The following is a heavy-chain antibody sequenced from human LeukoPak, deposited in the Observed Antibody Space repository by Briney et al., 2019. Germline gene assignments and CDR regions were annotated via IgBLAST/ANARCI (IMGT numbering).Heavy chain of an antibody. CDR1: GYTLTELS. J-gene: IGHJ4*02. CDR3: ATVMYYYDSSGSTTALDY. CDR2: FDPEDGET. D-gene: IGHD3-22*01. Sequence: ASVKVSCKVSGYTLTELSMHWVRQAPGKGLEWMGGFDPEDGETIYAQKFQGRVTMTEDTSTDTAYMELSSLRSEDTAVYYCATVMYYYDSSGSTTALDYWGQGTLVTVSS. V-gene: IGHV1-24*01.